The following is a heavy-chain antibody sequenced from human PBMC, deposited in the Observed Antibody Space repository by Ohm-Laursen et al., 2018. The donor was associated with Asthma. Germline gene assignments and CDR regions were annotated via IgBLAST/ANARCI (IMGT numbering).Heavy chain of an antibody. CDR2: IDHSGAA. CDR1: GGSISSANYF. J-gene: IGHJ4*02. V-gene: IGHV4-30-4*08. Sequence: TLSLTCSVSGGSISSANYFWSWIRQPPGKGLEWMGYIDHSGAAYYNPSLKSRVNLSVDTSKNQFSLKLSSVTAADTAVYYCATFDYYDSSGLDYWGQGTPVTVSS. CDR3: ATFDYYDSSGLDY. D-gene: IGHD3-22*01.